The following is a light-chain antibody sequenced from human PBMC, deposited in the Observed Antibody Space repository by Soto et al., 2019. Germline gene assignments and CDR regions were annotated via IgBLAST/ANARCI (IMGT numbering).Light chain of an antibody. Sequence: QTVVTQEPSLTVSPGGTVTLTCASSTGAVTPGNYASWFQQKPGQAPRTLSYTTDNRHSWTPARFSGSLLGGKAALTLSSVQPEDEADDYCLRYFGGAQLVFGGGTKLTVL. J-gene: IGLJ3*02. V-gene: IGLV7-43*01. CDR1: TGAVTPGNY. CDR2: TTD. CDR3: LRYFGGAQLV.